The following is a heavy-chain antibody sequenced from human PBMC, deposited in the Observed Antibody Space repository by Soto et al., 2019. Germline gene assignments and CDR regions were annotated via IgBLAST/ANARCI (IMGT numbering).Heavy chain of an antibody. CDR3: ARDRDHYYDSSGYEYNWFDP. CDR2: INPSGGST. Sequence: ASVKVSCKASGYTFTSYYMHWVRQAPGQGLEWMGIINPSGGSTSYAQKFQGRVTMTRDTSTSTVYMELSSLRSEDTAVYYCARDRDHYYDSSGYEYNWFDPWGQGTLVTVS. J-gene: IGHJ5*02. D-gene: IGHD3-22*01. CDR1: GYTFTSYY. V-gene: IGHV1-46*01.